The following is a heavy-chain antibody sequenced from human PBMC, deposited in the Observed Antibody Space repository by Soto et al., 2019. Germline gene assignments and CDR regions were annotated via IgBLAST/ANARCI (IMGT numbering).Heavy chain of an antibody. Sequence: PSESLSLTCPVSGDSIRSSSYYWGWIRQPPGKGLEWIGSIYYSGSTYYNPSLTSRVTISVDTSKNPFSLKLSSVTAADTAVFYCARHNYGDYLWFDPWGQGTLVTVSS. CDR1: GDSIRSSSYY. D-gene: IGHD4-17*01. J-gene: IGHJ5*02. V-gene: IGHV4-39*01. CDR3: ARHNYGDYLWFDP. CDR2: IYYSGST.